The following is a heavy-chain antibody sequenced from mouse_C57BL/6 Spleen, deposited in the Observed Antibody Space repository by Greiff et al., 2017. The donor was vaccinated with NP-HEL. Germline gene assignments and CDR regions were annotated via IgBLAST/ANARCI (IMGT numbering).Heavy chain of an antibody. V-gene: IGHV1-55*01. Sequence: QVQLQQPGAELVKPGASVKMSCKASGYTFTSYWITWVKQRPGQGLEWIGDIYPGSGSTNYNEKFKSKATLTVDTSSSTAYMQLSSLTSEDSAVYYCARRITTVVAEDLDYWGQGTTLTVSS. J-gene: IGHJ2*01. CDR3: ARRITTVVAEDLDY. CDR2: IYPGSGST. CDR1: GYTFTSYW. D-gene: IGHD1-1*01.